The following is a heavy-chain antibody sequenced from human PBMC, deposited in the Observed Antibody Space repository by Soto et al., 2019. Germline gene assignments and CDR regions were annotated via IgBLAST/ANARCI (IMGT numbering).Heavy chain of an antibody. D-gene: IGHD6-6*01. J-gene: IGHJ6*02. Sequence: ASVKVSCKASGFTFTSSAVQWVRQARGQRLEWIGWIVVGSGNTNYAQKFQERVTITRDMSTSTAYMELSSLRSEDTAVYYCAADIWGSSGALDYYYYGMGVWGQGTTVTVSS. V-gene: IGHV1-58*01. CDR2: IVVGSGNT. CDR3: AADIWGSSGALDYYYYGMGV. CDR1: GFTFTSSA.